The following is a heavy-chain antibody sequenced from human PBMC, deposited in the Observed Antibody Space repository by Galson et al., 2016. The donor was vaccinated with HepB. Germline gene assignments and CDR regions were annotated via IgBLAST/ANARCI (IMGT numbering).Heavy chain of an antibody. D-gene: IGHD5-12*01. CDR1: GFSLTTSGVG. Sequence: PALVKPTQTLTLTCTFSGFSLTTSGVGVAWIRQAPGKAPEWLALIYWDNDERYSPSLKTRLTITKDTSNNQVVLRMTNMDPVDTATYYCARFNSGFFSSKRDSFDMWGQGTTVIVSS. CDR2: IYWDNDE. J-gene: IGHJ3*02. V-gene: IGHV2-5*02. CDR3: ARFNSGFFSSKRDSFDM.